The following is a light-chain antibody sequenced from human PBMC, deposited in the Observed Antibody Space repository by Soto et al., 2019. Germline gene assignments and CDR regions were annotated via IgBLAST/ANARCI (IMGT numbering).Light chain of an antibody. J-gene: IGLJ2*01. Sequence: QSVLTQPASVSGSPGQSITISCTGTRSDVGGYNYVSWYQQHPGKAPKLMIYDVSIRPSGVSNRFSGSKSGNTASLTISGLQAEDEADYYCSSYTSSSTLKVFGGGTKLTVL. CDR2: DVS. CDR3: SSYTSSSTLKV. CDR1: RSDVGGYNY. V-gene: IGLV2-14*03.